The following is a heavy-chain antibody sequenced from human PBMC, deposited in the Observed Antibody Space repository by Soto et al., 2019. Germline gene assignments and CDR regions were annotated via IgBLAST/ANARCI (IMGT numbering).Heavy chain of an antibody. V-gene: IGHV4-59*01. CDR1: GVFI. CDR2: IYNSGRY. CDR3: ARTLPNRQLFDS. D-gene: IGHD1-1*01. J-gene: IGHJ4*02. Sequence: PSETLSLTCTVSGVFIWGWIRQSPDKGLEWIGYIYNSGRYNYNPSLESRLTISIDTSKNQFSLRLASVTAADTAVYYCARTLPNRQLFDSWSQGTLVTVSS.